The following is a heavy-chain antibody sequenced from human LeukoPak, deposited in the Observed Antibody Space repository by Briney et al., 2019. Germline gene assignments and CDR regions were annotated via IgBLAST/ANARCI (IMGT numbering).Heavy chain of an antibody. J-gene: IGHJ2*01. Sequence: GASVTLTCKASGYTFNAHDINWVRQATGQGLEWMGWMNPNNGHTGYAPKFQGRVTITRDISISTAYMELSSLRSEDTAVYYCARAYGDHPRWSFDLWGRGTLVTVSS. V-gene: IGHV1-8*03. D-gene: IGHD4-17*01. CDR1: GYTFNAHD. CDR2: MNPNNGHT. CDR3: ARAYGDHPRWSFDL.